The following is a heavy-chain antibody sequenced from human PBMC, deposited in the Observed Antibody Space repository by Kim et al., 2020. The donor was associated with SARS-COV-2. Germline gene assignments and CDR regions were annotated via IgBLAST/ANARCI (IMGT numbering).Heavy chain of an antibody. J-gene: IGHJ3*02. Sequence: GGSLRLSCAASGFTFSSYAMHWVRQAPGKGLEYVSAISSNGGSTYYANSVKGRFTISRDNSKNTLYLQMGSLRAEDMAVYYCARAYPGAFDIWGQGTMVTVSS. V-gene: IGHV3-64*01. CDR2: ISSNGGST. D-gene: IGHD2-2*02. CDR1: GFTFSSYA. CDR3: ARAYPGAFDI.